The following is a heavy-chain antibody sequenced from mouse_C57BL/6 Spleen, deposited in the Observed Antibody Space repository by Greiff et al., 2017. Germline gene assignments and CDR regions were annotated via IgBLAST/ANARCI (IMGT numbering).Heavy chain of an antibody. D-gene: IGHD1-1*01. Sequence: VKLMESGAELVKPGASVKLSCKASGYTFTEYTIHWVKQRSGQGLEWIGWFYPGSGSIKYNEKFKDKATLTADKSSSTVYMELSRLTSEDSAVYFCARHASTVVEDYAMDYWGQGTSVTVSS. V-gene: IGHV1-62-2*01. J-gene: IGHJ4*01. CDR3: ARHASTVVEDYAMDY. CDR1: GYTFTEYT. CDR2: FYPGSGSI.